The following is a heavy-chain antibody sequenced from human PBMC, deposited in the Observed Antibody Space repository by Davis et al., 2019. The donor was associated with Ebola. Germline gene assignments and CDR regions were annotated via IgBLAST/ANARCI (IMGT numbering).Heavy chain of an antibody. CDR1: GFSLSTRGMC. J-gene: IGHJ4*02. V-gene: IGHV2-70*01. CDR2: IDWDDAK. D-gene: IGHD3-3*01. CDR3: ARFRLEGGFDY. Sequence: SGPTLVKPTPTLTLTCTFSGFSLSTRGMCVSWIRQPPGKALEWLALIDWDDAKYYSTSLKTRLTISRDTSKNHVVLTMTNMDPVDTATYYCARFRLEGGFDYWGQGTLVTVSS.